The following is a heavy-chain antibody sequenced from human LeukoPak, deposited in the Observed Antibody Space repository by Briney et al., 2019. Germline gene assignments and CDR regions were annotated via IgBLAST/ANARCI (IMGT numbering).Heavy chain of an antibody. D-gene: IGHD1-14*01. CDR3: AKGGLEPAEYYFDY. J-gene: IGHJ4*02. V-gene: IGHV4-4*07. CDR2: IYTSGST. CDR1: GGSISSYY. Sequence: PSETLSLTCTVSGGSISSYYWSWIRQPAGKGLEWIGRIYTSGSTNYNPSLKSRVTISVDTSKNQFSLKLSSVTAADTAVYYCAKGGLEPAEYYFDYWGQGTLVTVSS.